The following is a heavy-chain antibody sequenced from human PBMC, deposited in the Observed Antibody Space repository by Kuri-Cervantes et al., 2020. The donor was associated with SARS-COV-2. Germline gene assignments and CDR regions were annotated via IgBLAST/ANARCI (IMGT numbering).Heavy chain of an antibody. CDR2: IKQDGSEK. D-gene: IGHD6-13*01. Sequence: GGSLRLSCAASGFTFNSYWMTWVRQAPGRGLEWVANIKQDGSEKYYAYSVEGRFTIPRDNPRNSLYLQMSSLTAEDTAVYYCARRQGQHAIRFDQWGQGTLVTVSS. V-gene: IGHV3-7*03. CDR1: GFTFNSYW. J-gene: IGHJ5*02. CDR3: ARRQGQHAIRFDQ.